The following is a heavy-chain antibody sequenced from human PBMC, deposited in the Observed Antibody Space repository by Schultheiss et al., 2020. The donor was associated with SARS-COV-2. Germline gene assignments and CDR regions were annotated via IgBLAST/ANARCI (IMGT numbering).Heavy chain of an antibody. CDR1: GFSFSDHY. CDR3: ARGVGITMALNPDEYGLAV. D-gene: IGHD3-10*01. J-gene: IGHJ6*02. V-gene: IGHV4-34*01. Sequence: GSLRLSCAASGFSFSDHYMTWIRQAPGKGLEWIGEISHSGTTNYNPSLKSRVTISVDTSKNQFSLKLSSVSAADTAIYYCARGVGITMALNPDEYGLAVWGQGTTVTVSS. CDR2: ISHSGTT.